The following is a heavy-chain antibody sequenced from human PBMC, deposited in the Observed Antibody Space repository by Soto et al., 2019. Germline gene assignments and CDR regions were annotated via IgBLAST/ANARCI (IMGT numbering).Heavy chain of an antibody. CDR1: GYTFTSYG. Sequence: QVQLVQSGAEVKKPGSSVKVSCKASGYTFTSYGISWVRQPPGQGLEWMGWISAYNGNTNNAQKLQGRVTITTDTSTSKAYLELRILRTNNTAVYYSAKEVVEAAPPVYYGMDVWGHGTTVNVSS. CDR2: ISAYNGNT. D-gene: IGHD2-15*01. J-gene: IGHJ6*02. CDR3: AKEVVEAAPPVYYGMDV. V-gene: IGHV1-18*01.